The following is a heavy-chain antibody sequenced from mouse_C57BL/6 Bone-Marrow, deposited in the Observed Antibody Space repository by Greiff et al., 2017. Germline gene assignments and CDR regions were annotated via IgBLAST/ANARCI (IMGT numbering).Heavy chain of an antibody. J-gene: IGHJ3*01. D-gene: IGHD1-1*02. CDR2: ISDGGSYT. CDR1: GFTFSSYA. CDR3: ARGYGPWFAY. V-gene: IGHV5-4*03. Sequence: EVNLVESGGGLVKPGGSLKLSCAASGFTFSSYAMSWVRQTPEKRLEWVATISDGGSYTYYPDNVKGRFTISRDNAKNNLYLQMSHLKSEDTAMYYCARGYGPWFAYWGQGTLVTVSA.